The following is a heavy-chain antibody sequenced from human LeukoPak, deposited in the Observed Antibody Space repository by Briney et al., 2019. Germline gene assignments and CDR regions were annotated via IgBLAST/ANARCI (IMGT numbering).Heavy chain of an antibody. V-gene: IGHV1-2*02. CDR2: INPNSGGT. J-gene: IGHJ4*02. Sequence: ASVKVSCKASGYTFTGYYMHWVRQAPGQGLEWMGWINPNSGGTNYAQKFQGRVTMTRDTSISTAYMELSRLRSDDAAVYYCARDLVVSCSSTSCSVAPSDFWGQGTLVTVSS. CDR3: ARDLVVSCSSTSCSVAPSDF. D-gene: IGHD2-2*01. CDR1: GYTFTGYY.